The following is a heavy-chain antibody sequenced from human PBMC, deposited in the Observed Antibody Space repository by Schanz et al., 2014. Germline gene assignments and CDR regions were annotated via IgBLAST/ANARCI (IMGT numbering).Heavy chain of an antibody. V-gene: IGHV3-21*04. CDR2: ISSSGSYI. CDR3: ARDEGRDGYNLAFDV. Sequence: EVQLVESGGGLVKPGGSLRLSCAASGFAFSAYSMNWVRQAPGKGLEWVSSISSSGSYIYFPDSVKGRFTISRDNAKNSLYLQMNSLRAEDTALYFCARDEGRDGYNLAFDVWGQGTLVTVSS. J-gene: IGHJ3*01. CDR1: GFAFSAYS. D-gene: IGHD5-12*01.